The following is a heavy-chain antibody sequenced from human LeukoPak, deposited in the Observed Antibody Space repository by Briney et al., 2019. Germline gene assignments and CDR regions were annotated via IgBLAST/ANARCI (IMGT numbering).Heavy chain of an antibody. CDR1: GYIFINSG. Sequence: ASVKVSCKASGYIFINSGISWVRQAPGQGLEWVGWIRGSNGDTNYAQNLQGRVTVTTDTSTSTAYMELRSLRSDDTAVYYCVRDAGFGDYGPDSWGPGTLVTVSS. V-gene: IGHV1-18*01. CDR3: VRDAGFGDYGPDS. J-gene: IGHJ5*01. CDR2: IRGSNGDT. D-gene: IGHD4-17*01.